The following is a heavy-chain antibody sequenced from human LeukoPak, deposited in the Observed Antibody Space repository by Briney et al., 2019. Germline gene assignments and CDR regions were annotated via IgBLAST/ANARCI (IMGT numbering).Heavy chain of an antibody. Sequence: SETLSLTCTVSDGSSSSSSWNWIRQPPEKGLEWIGYIYYSGSTKYNPSLESRVTISVDTSKNQISLKLRSVTAADTAIYYCARRQQTGGDNGLHNWFDPWGQGTPVTVSS. CDR3: ARRQQTGGDNGLHNWFDP. CDR1: DGSSSSSS. CDR2: IYYSGST. J-gene: IGHJ5*02. V-gene: IGHV4-59*08. D-gene: IGHD2-21*01.